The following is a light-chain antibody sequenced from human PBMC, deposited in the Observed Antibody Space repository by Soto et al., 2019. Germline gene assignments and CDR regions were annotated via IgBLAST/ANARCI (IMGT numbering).Light chain of an antibody. CDR3: QQYFTTPAYT. J-gene: IGKJ2*01. Sequence: DIVMTQSPDSLAGSLGERTTINCKSSQSVLYSTNNKNYFAWYQQTPGQPPKLLIYWASTRESGVPDRFSGGGSATDFTLTIISLQAQDVAVYFCQQYFTTPAYTFGQGTKLEIK. V-gene: IGKV4-1*01. CDR1: QSVLYSTNNKNY. CDR2: WAS.